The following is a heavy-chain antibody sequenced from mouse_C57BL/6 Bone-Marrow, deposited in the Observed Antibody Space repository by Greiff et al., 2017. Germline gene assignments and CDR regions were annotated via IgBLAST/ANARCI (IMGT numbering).Heavy chain of an antibody. Sequence: QVQLQQPGAELVRPGSSVKLSCKASGYTFTSYWMHWVKQRPIQGLEWIGNIDPSDSETHYNQKFKDKATLTVDKSSSKAYMQLSSLTSEDSAVYYCAREGGSSYWYFDVWGTGTTVTVSS. D-gene: IGHD1-1*01. CDR2: IDPSDSET. CDR1: GYTFTSYW. CDR3: AREGGSSYWYFDV. V-gene: IGHV1-52*01. J-gene: IGHJ1*03.